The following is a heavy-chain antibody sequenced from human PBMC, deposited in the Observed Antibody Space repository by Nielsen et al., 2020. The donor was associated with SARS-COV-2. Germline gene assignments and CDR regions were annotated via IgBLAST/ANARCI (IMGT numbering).Heavy chain of an antibody. J-gene: IGHJ4*02. V-gene: IGHV3-73*01. CDR1: GFTFSGSA. D-gene: IGHD2-2*01. Sequence: GGSLRLSCAVSGFTFSGSALHWVRQAPGQGLEWVGRIRSEANDYATAYAASVKGSFTISRDDSRNTTYLQLYRLKTEDTALYFCTRGLSDFWGQGTLVTVSS. CDR2: IRSEANDYAT. CDR3: TRGLSDF.